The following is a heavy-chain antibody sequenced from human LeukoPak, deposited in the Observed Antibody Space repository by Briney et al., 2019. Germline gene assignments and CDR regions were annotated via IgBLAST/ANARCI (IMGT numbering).Heavy chain of an antibody. CDR2: IIPILGIA. V-gene: IGHV1-69*04. CDR3: ASEYCSGGSCYYADY. D-gene: IGHD2-15*01. J-gene: IGHJ4*02. CDR1: GGTFSSYA. Sequence: GASVKVSCKASGGTFSSYAISWVRQAPGQGLEWMGRIIPILGIANYAQKFQGRVTITADKSTSTAYMELSSLRSEDTAVYYCASEYCSGGSCYYADYWGQGTLVTVSS.